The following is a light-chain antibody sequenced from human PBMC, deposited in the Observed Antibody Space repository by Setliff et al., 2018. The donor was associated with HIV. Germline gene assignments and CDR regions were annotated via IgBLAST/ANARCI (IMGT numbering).Light chain of an antibody. Sequence: SYELTQPPSVSVAPGKTAKITCGENNIGSKNVHWYQQKPGQAPVVVMYYNSDRPSGIPARFSGSNSGNTATLTISRVEAGDEADYYCQVYDSNTDLEVFGGGTKVTVL. CDR2: YNS. CDR3: QVYDSNTDLEV. CDR1: NIGSKN. V-gene: IGLV3-21*04. J-gene: IGLJ2*01.